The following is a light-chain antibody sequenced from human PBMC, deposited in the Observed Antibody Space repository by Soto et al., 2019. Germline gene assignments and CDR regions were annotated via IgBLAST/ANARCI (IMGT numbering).Light chain of an antibody. CDR2: NYS. V-gene: IGLV1-44*01. CDR3: SAWDDSLNGRV. Sequence: VVTQPPSASGTPGQRVTISCSGSSSNIGGNTVSWYQQLPATAPKLIIYNYSQRPSGVPDRFSGSKSGTSASLAISGLQSEDEADYYCSAWDDSLNGRVFGGGTKLTVL. CDR1: SSNIGGNT. J-gene: IGLJ3*02.